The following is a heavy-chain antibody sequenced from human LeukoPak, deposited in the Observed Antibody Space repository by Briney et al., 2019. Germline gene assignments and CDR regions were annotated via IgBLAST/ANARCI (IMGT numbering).Heavy chain of an antibody. J-gene: IGHJ6*02. D-gene: IGHD2-2*01. CDR1: GFTFSSYA. CDR2: ISYDGSNK. Sequence: TGGSLRHSCAASGFTFSSYAMHWVRQAPGKGLEWVAVISYDGSNKYYADSVKGRFTISRDNSKNTLYLQMNSLRAEDTAVYYCARETDCSSTSCYADARYYYGMDVWAKGPRSPSP. CDR3: ARETDCSSTSCYADARYYYGMDV. V-gene: IGHV3-30-3*01.